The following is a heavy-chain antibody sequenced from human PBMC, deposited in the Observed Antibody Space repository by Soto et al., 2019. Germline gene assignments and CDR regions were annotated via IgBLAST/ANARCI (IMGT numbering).Heavy chain of an antibody. V-gene: IGHV3-30-3*01. CDR2: ISYDGSKK. CDR3: ARETRGMDV. J-gene: IGHJ6*02. CDR1: GFTFSNYP. Sequence: GGSLRLSCAASGFTFSNYPVNWVRQAPGKGLEWVALISYDGSKKYYADSVKGRFTISRDNSKNTVSLQMNSLRPEDTAVYFCARETRGMDVWGQGTTVTVSS.